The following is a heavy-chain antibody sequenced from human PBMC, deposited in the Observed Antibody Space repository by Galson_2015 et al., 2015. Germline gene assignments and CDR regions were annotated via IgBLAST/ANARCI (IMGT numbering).Heavy chain of an antibody. CDR1: GYTCSTSW. CDR3: ARDHGHASDY. V-gene: IGHV3-7*04. J-gene: IGHJ4*02. D-gene: IGHD3-16*01. Sequence: SLRLSCAASGYTCSTSWMSWLRQAPGKGLEWVGNINQDGRDKYYVGSVKGRYSISRDITKNSFYLQMNSLRADDTAMYYCARDHGHASDYWGQGTLVTVSS. CDR2: INQDGRDK.